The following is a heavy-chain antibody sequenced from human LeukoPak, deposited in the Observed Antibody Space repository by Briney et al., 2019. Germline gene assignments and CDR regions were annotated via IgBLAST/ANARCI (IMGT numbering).Heavy chain of an antibody. Sequence: SETLSLTCTVSGGSISNYYWSWIRQPPGKGLEWIGYIYYSGSTNYNPSLKSRVTISVDTSKNQFSLKLSSVTAADTAVYYCARDLHCSGGSCHGWFDPWGQGTLVTVSS. V-gene: IGHV4-59*01. J-gene: IGHJ5*02. CDR2: IYYSGST. CDR1: GGSISNYY. CDR3: ARDLHCSGGSCHGWFDP. D-gene: IGHD2-15*01.